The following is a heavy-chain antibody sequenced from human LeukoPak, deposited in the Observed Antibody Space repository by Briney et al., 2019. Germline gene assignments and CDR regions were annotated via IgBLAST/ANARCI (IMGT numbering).Heavy chain of an antibody. CDR2: IYDSGST. CDR1: GGSINSYY. J-gene: IGHJ3*02. V-gene: IGHV4-59*01. CDR3: ARSGYFGAFDI. Sequence: SETLSLTCTVSGGSINSYYGSWIRQPPGKGLEWIGYIYDSGSTNYNPSLKSRVTISVDTSENQFSLKLNSLTTADTAVYYCARSGYFGAFDIWGQGTMVTVSS. D-gene: IGHD6-13*01.